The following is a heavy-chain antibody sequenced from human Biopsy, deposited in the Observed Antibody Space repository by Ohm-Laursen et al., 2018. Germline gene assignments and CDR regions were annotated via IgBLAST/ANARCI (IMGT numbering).Heavy chain of an antibody. D-gene: IGHD3-9*01. V-gene: IGHV1-69*06. CDR1: GGTFSNYG. J-gene: IGHJ1*01. Sequence: SSVKVSCKAPGGTFSNYGVNWVRQAPGQGLEWLGGNILILGTGNYAEKFQDRVTVAADTSTSTATMELRSLRSDDTAVYYCATKLTGYFHHWGQGTLVIVPS. CDR3: ATKLTGYFHH. CDR2: NILILGTG.